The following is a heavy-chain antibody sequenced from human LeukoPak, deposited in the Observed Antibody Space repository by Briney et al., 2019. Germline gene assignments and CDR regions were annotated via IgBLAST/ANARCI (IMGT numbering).Heavy chain of an antibody. V-gene: IGHV4-39*01. CDR2: IYYSGST. CDR3: ARQDDILTLDV. CDR1: GGSISSSSYY. Sequence: PSETLSLTCTVSGGSISSSSYYWGWIRQPPGKGLEWIGSIYYSGSTYYNPSLKSRVTISADTSKNQFSLKLSSVTAADTAVYYCARQDDILTLDVWGQGTTVTVSS. J-gene: IGHJ6*02. D-gene: IGHD3-9*01.